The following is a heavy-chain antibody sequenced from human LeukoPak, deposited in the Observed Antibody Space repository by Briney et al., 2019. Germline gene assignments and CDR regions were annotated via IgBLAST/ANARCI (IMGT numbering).Heavy chain of an antibody. CDR2: IHSGGST. D-gene: IGHD6-19*01. CDR3: ASLAGDI. Sequence: GGSLRLSCAASGFTVSSHYMSWVRQAPGKGLEWVSVIHSGGSTYHADSVRGRFTISRDSSKNTVYLQMNSMRVEDTAVYYCASLAGDIWGQGTMVTVSS. V-gene: IGHV3-66*02. CDR1: GFTVSSHY. J-gene: IGHJ3*02.